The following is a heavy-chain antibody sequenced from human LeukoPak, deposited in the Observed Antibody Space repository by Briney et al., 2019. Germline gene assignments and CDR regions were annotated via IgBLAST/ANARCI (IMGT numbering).Heavy chain of an antibody. J-gene: IGHJ6*02. CDR2: IWYDGSNK. V-gene: IGHV3-33*01. Sequence: GGSLRLSCAASGFTFSSYGMHWVRQAPGKGLEWVAVIWYDGSNKYYADSVKGRFTISRDNSKNTLYLQMNSLRAEDTAVYYCARDSAPPYFNQPYYYGMDVWGQGTTVTVSS. D-gene: IGHD1-14*01. CDR3: ARDSAPPYFNQPYYYGMDV. CDR1: GFTFSSYG.